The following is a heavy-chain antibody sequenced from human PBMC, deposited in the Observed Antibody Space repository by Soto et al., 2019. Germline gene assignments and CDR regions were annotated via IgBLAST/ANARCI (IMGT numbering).Heavy chain of an antibody. CDR2: INPSGGST. CDR3: ASTTVTTLRYWYFDL. CDR1: GYTFTSYY. D-gene: IGHD4-17*01. V-gene: IGHV1-46*01. Sequence: QVQLVQSGAEVKKPGASVKVSCKASGYTFTSYYMHWVRQAPGQGLEWMGIINPSGGSTSYAQKFQGRVTMPRDTSTSTVYMELSSLRSEDTAVYYCASTTVTTLRYWYFDLWGRGTLVTVSS. J-gene: IGHJ2*01.